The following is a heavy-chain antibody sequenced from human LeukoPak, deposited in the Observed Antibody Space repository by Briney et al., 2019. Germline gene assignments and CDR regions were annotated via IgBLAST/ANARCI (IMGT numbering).Heavy chain of an antibody. V-gene: IGHV1-8*01. J-gene: IGHJ6*03. Sequence: EASVKVSCKASGYTFTSYDINWVRQATGQGLEWMGWMNPNSGNTGYAQKFQGRVTMTRNTSISTAYMELSSLRSEDTAVYYCAKVSVVVVPAAIYGYYYYMDVWGKGTTVTVSS. CDR1: GYTFTSYD. CDR3: AKVSVVVVPAAIYGYYYYMDV. D-gene: IGHD2-2*02. CDR2: MNPNSGNT.